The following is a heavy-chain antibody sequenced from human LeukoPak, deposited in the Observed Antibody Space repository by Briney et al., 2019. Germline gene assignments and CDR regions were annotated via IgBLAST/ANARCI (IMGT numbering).Heavy chain of an antibody. V-gene: IGHV3-30*01. J-gene: IGHJ4*02. Sequence: GGSLRLSCAASGFTFSSYAMHWVRQAPGKGLEWVAVISYDGSSKYYADSVKGRFTISRDNSKNTLYLQMNSLRPEDTAVYYCARDVAESAMTTSTNFDYWGQGTLVTVSA. D-gene: IGHD2-2*01. CDR2: ISYDGSSK. CDR3: ARDVAESAMTTSTNFDY. CDR1: GFTFSSYA.